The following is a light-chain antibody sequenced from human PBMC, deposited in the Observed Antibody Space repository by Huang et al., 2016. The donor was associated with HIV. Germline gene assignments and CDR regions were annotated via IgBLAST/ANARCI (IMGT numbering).Light chain of an antibody. J-gene: IGKJ1*01. CDR2: KAS. CDR3: QQYNSYST. V-gene: IGKV1-5*03. Sequence: DIQMSQSPSTLSASVGERVTITCRASQSVSSWFAWYQQKPGKAPKLLIYKASTLESGVPSRFSGSGSGTDFTLTISSLEPDDFASYYCQQYNSYSTFGQGTKVEIK. CDR1: QSVSSW.